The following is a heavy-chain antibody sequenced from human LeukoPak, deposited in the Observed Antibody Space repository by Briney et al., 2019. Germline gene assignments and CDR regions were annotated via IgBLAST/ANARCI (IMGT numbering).Heavy chain of an antibody. Sequence: ASVKVSCKASGYTFTSYDINWVRQAPGQGLEWMGWINPNSGGTNYAQKFQGRVTMTRDTSISTAYMELSRLRSDDTAVYYCARGDYDILTGYQYWGQGTLVTVSS. CDR1: GYTFTSYD. D-gene: IGHD3-9*01. CDR2: INPNSGGT. V-gene: IGHV1-2*02. J-gene: IGHJ4*02. CDR3: ARGDYDILTGYQY.